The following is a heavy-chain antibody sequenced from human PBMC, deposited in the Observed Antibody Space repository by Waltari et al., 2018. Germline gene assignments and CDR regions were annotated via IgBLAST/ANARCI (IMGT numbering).Heavy chain of an antibody. Sequence: EAQLVESGGGLVQPGRSLRLSCQGSGFTLSNYWMHWVRQLPGKGLVWVSRISSDGRTTDYADCVKGRFSISRDSATNTLFLHMNSLRGGDTAVYYCAREGLIRGSPSDFFDFWGPGTLVSVSS. CDR2: ISSDGRTT. D-gene: IGHD1-26*01. J-gene: IGHJ3*01. CDR1: GFTLSNYW. V-gene: IGHV3-74*01. CDR3: AREGLIRGSPSDFFDF.